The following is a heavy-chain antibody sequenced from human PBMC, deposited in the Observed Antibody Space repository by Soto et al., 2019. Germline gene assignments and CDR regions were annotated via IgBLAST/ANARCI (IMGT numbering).Heavy chain of an antibody. CDR2: INHSGST. J-gene: IGHJ4*01. CDR1: GGSFSGYY. V-gene: IGHV4-34*01. D-gene: IGHD5-12*01. CDR3: ARRGEMATPFDY. Sequence: QVQLQQWGAGLLKPSETLSLTCAVYGGSFSGYYWSWIRQPPGKGLEWIGEINHSGSTNYNPSLKSRVTISVDTSKNQFSLKLSSVTAADTAVYYCARRGEMATPFDYWGHGTLVTVSA.